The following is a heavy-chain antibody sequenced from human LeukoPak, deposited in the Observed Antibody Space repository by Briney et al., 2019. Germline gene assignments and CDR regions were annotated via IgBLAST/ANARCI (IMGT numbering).Heavy chain of an antibody. CDR3: ARLPMVRGVTEYYFDY. CDR1: GGTFSSYA. V-gene: IGHV1-69*06. D-gene: IGHD3-10*01. CDR2: IIPIFGTA. Sequence: SVKVSCKASGGTFSSYAISWVRQAPGQGLEWMGGIIPIFGTANYAQKFQGRVTITADKSTSTAYMELSSLRSEDTAVYYCARLPMVRGVTEYYFDYWGQGTLVTVSS. J-gene: IGHJ4*02.